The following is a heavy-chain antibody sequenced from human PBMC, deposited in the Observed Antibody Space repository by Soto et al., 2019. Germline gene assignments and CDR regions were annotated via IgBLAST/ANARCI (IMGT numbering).Heavy chain of an antibody. Sequence: PGESLKISCKGSGYSFTSYWIGWVRQMPGKGLEWMGIIYPGDSDTRYSPSFQGQVTISADKSISTAYLQWSSLKASDTAMYYCARRVGYCSGGSCSGGPYYGMDVWGQGTTVTLSS. D-gene: IGHD2-15*01. CDR2: IYPGDSDT. V-gene: IGHV5-51*01. J-gene: IGHJ6*02. CDR1: GYSFTSYW. CDR3: ARRVGYCSGGSCSGGPYYGMDV.